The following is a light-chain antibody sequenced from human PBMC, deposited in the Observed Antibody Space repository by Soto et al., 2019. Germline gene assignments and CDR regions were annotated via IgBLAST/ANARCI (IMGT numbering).Light chain of an antibody. V-gene: IGKV1-5*03. Sequence: DIEMTQSPSTLSASVGDRATITCRASQSLNSSLAWYQHKPGKAPKLLIHKASMLASGVPSRFSGSDSGAEFTLTISSLQPDDFATYYRQHYIGYSGMFGQGTKVDIK. J-gene: IGKJ1*01. CDR1: QSLNSS. CDR3: QHYIGYSGM. CDR2: KAS.